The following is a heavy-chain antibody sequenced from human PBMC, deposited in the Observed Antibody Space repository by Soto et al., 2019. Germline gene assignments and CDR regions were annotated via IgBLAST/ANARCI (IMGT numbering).Heavy chain of an antibody. CDR1: GFTFSNAW. Sequence: EVQLVESGGGLVKPGGSLRLSCAASGFTFSNAWMSWVRQAPGKGLECVGRIKSKTDGGTTDYAAPVKGRFTTSRDDSKNTLYLQMNSLKTEDTAVYYCTTGPGNYDFWSGYYVAGCYWGQGTLVTVSS. V-gene: IGHV3-15*01. D-gene: IGHD3-3*01. CDR2: IKSKTDGGTT. CDR3: TTGPGNYDFWSGYYVAGCY. J-gene: IGHJ4*02.